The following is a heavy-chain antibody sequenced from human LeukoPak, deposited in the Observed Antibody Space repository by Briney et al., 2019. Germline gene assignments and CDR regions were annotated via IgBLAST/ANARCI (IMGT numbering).Heavy chain of an antibody. J-gene: IGHJ3*02. V-gene: IGHV3-48*03. CDR1: GFTLGSNE. CDR2: ISSSGGTI. Sequence: GGSLRLSCAASGFTLGSNEMNWVRQAPGKGLEWLSYISSSGGTIHYVDSVKGRFTISRDNAKNSLFLQMYSLRAEDTAVYYCASGVHYSSGWIDIWGQGTMVTVSS. CDR3: ASGVHYSSGWIDI. D-gene: IGHD6-19*01.